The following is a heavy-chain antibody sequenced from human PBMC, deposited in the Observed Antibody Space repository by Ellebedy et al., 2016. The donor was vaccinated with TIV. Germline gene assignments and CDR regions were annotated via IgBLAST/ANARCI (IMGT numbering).Heavy chain of an antibody. CDR1: GFTFGSYG. Sequence: GGSLRPSCEAPGFTFGSYGMHWVRQAPVKGLEWVAVIWYDGSNKYYADSVKGRFTISRDNSKNTLYLQMNSLRVEDAAVYYCAREKSRTMKALDYWGQGTLVTVSS. CDR3: AREKSRTMKALDY. CDR2: IWYDGSNK. D-gene: IGHD3-22*01. V-gene: IGHV3-33*01. J-gene: IGHJ4*02.